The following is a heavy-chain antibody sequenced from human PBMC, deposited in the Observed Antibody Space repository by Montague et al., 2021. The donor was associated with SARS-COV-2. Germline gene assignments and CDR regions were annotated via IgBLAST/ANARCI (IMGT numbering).Heavy chain of an antibody. J-gene: IGHJ5*02. CDR3: ARLLPDGTVVATDLPFDP. V-gene: IGHV4-39*01. CDR1: GASISRSDYY. Sequence: SETLSLTCNVSGASISRSDYYWAWLRPPPGKGLILIVSIHYIGNTYYNPSLGIPVTIAVDTSENQFSLKLMTVIAADTAVHYCARLLPDGTVVATDLPFDPWGQGTLVTVSS. D-gene: IGHD2-21*02. CDR2: IHYIGNT.